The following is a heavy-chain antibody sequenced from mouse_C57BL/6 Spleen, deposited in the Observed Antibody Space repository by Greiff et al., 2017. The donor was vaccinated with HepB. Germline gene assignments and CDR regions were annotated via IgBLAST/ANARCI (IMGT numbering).Heavy chain of an antibody. V-gene: IGHV3-8*01. J-gene: IGHJ4*01. CDR3: ASSMVTTWYAMDY. Sequence: VQLQQSGPGLAKPSQTLSLTCSVPGYSITSDYWNWIRKFPGNKLEYMGYISYSGSTYYNPSLKSRISITRDTSKNQYYLQLNSVTTEDTATYYCASSMVTTWYAMDYWGQGTSVTVSS. CDR2: ISYSGST. CDR1: GYSITSDY. D-gene: IGHD2-2*01.